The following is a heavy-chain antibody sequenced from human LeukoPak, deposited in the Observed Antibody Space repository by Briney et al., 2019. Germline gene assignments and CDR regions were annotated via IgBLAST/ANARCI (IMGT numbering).Heavy chain of an antibody. D-gene: IGHD6-13*01. Sequence: PGGSLRLPCAASGFTLSSYWMSWVRQAPGKGLEWVANIKQDGSEKYYVDSVKGRFTISRDNAKNSLYLQMNSLRAEDTAVYYCARDGEYSTLGAFDIWGQGTMVTVSS. CDR1: GFTLSSYW. V-gene: IGHV3-7*01. J-gene: IGHJ3*02. CDR3: ARDGEYSTLGAFDI. CDR2: IKQDGSEK.